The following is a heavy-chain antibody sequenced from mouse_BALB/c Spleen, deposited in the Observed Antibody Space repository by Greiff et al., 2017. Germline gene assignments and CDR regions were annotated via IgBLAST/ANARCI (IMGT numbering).Heavy chain of an antibody. J-gene: IGHJ4*01. CDR1: GFTFSDYY. CDR3: AREDAMDY. Sequence: EVQVVESGGGLVKPGGSLKLSCAASGFTFSDYYMYWVRQTPEKRLEWVATISDGGSYTYYPDSVKGRFTISRDNAKNNLYLQMSSLKSEDTAMYYCAREDAMDYWGQGTSVTVSS. CDR2: ISDGGSYT. V-gene: IGHV5-4*02.